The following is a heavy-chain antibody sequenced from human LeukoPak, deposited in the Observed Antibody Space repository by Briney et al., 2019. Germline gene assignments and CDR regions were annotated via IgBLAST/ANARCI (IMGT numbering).Heavy chain of an antibody. CDR3: AELGITMIGGV. J-gene: IGHJ6*04. CDR2: ISGSSSTIYISSSSSTI. V-gene: IGHV3-48*04. Sequence: GGSLRLSCAASGFTFSSYSMNWVRQAPGKGLEWVSYISGSSSTIYISSSSSTIYYADSVKGRFTISRDNAKNSLYLQMNSLRAEDTAVYYCAELGITMIGGVWGKGTTVTISS. CDR1: GFTFSSYS. D-gene: IGHD3-10*02.